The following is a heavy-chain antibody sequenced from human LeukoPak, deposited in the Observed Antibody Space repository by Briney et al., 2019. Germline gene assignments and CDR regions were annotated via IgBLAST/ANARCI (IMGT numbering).Heavy chain of an antibody. J-gene: IGHJ4*02. Sequence: GGSLRLSCAASGFTVSSNYMSWVRQAPGKGLEWVSVIYSGGSTYYADSVKGRFTISRDNSKNTLYLQMNSLRAEDTAVYYCARDRGGSYYYFDYWGQGTLVTVSS. D-gene: IGHD1-26*01. CDR3: ARDRGGSYYYFDY. CDR1: GFTVSSNY. CDR2: IYSGGST. V-gene: IGHV3-66*01.